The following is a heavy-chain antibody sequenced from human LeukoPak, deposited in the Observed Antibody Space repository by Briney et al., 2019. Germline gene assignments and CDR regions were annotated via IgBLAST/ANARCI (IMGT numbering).Heavy chain of an antibody. V-gene: IGHV4-59*08. CDR2: IYYSGST. D-gene: IGHD2-15*01. CDR3: ARHVATPSAFDI. J-gene: IGHJ3*02. CDR1: GGSISSYY. Sequence: SETLSLTCTVSGGSISSYYWSWIRQPAGKGLEWIGYIYYSGSTNYNPSLKSRVTISVDTSKNQFSLKLSSVTAADTAVYYCARHVATPSAFDIWGQGTMVTVSS.